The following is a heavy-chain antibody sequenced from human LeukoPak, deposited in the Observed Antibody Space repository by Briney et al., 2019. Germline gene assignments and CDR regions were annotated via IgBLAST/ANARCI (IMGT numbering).Heavy chain of an antibody. V-gene: IGHV3-53*01. CDR2: IYSGGST. CDR1: GFTVSSNY. D-gene: IGHD3-3*01. J-gene: IGHJ4*02. CDR3: ARGTDFWSGYFQGPFDY. Sequence: PGGSLRLSCAASGFTVSSNYMSWVRQAPGKGLEWVSVIYSGGSTYHADSVKGRFTISRDNSKNTLYLQMNSLRAEDTAVYYCARGTDFWSGYFQGPFDYWGQGTLVTVSS.